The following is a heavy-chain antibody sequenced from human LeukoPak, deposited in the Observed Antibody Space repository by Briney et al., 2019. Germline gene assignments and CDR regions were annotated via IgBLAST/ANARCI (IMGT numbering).Heavy chain of an antibody. J-gene: IGHJ3*02. D-gene: IGHD3-10*01. V-gene: IGHV3-21*01. CDR2: ISSSSSYI. Sequence: GRSLTLSCAASGFTVSSYSTNWVRQAPGEGLEWVSSISSSSSYIYYADSVKGRFTISRDNAKNSLYLQMNSLRAEDTAVYYCAREEDYYGSEKNDAFDIWGQGTMVTVSS. CDR1: GFTVSSYS. CDR3: AREEDYYGSEKNDAFDI.